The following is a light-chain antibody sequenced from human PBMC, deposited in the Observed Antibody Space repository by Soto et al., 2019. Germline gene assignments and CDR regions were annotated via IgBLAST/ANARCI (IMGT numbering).Light chain of an antibody. CDR2: KVS. Sequence: DVVMTQSPLSLPVTLGQPASISCRSSQSLVYSDGNTYLNWFQQRPGQSPRRLIYKVSNRDSGVPARFSGRGSGTDFTLKISRVEAEDVGVYYCMQGTHWTPKTFGQGTKVEIK. J-gene: IGKJ1*01. V-gene: IGKV2-30*01. CDR3: MQGTHWTPKT. CDR1: QSLVYSDGNTY.